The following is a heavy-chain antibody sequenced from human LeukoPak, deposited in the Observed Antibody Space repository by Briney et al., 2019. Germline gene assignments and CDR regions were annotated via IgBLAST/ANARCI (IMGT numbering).Heavy chain of an antibody. D-gene: IGHD1-14*01. CDR2: IYYSGST. CDR1: GGSISSYY. V-gene: IGHV4-59*01. J-gene: IGHJ3*02. CDR3: ARDLRTSSLNAFAI. Sequence: PSETLSLTCTVSGGSISSYYWSWIRQPPGKGLEWIGYIYYSGSTNYNPSLKSRVTISVDTSKDQFSLKLSSVTAADTAVYYYARDLRTSSLNAFAIWGQGTMVTVSS.